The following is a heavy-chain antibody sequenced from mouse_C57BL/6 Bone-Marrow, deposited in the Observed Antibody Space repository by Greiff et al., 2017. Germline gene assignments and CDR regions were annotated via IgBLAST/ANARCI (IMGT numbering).Heavy chain of an antibody. Sequence: QVQLQQSGAELVKPGASVKMSCKASGYTFTSYWITWVKQRPGQGLEWIGDIYPGSGSTNYNEKFKSKATLTVDTSSSTAYLQLSSLTSEDSAVYNGAKPLYCYFHYAMDYWGQGTSVTVSS. J-gene: IGHJ4*01. V-gene: IGHV1-55*01. CDR3: AKPLYCYFHYAMDY. CDR1: GYTFTSYW. CDR2: IYPGSGST. D-gene: IGHD2-1*01.